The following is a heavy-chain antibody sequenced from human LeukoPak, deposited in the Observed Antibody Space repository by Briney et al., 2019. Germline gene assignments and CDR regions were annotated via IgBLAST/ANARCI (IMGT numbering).Heavy chain of an antibody. CDR2: NK. CDR1: GFTFSSYG. D-gene: IGHD5-18*01. CDR3: ARGSGYSYGYGYYYMDV. Sequence: GGSLRLSCAASGFTFSSYGMHWVRQAPGKGLEWVAVNKYYADSVKGRFTISRDNSKNTLYLQMNSLRAEDTAVYYCARGSGYSYGYGYYYMDVWGKGTTVTVSS. V-gene: IGHV3-33*01. J-gene: IGHJ6*03.